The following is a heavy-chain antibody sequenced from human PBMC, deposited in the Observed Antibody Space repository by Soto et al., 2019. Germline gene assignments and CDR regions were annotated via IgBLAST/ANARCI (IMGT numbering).Heavy chain of an antibody. CDR1: GGNFSSYA. CDR2: IISIFGTG. CDR3: ARGVSGIRITIFGVVLPDY. J-gene: IGHJ4*02. V-gene: IGHV1-69*13. Sequence: PAKVSCKASGGNFSSYAISWVRQAPGQGLEWMEGIISIFGTGYYAQKFQGRVTITADEPTSTAYMELSSLRTEDTAVYYCARGVSGIRITIFGVVLPDYWGRG. D-gene: IGHD3-3*01.